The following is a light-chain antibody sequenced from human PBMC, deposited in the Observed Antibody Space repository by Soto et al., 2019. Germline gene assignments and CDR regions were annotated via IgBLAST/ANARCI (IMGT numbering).Light chain of an antibody. Sequence: DIPMTQSPSSLSASVGDRVTITCRASQGIHNNLAWYQQKPGEVPKLLIYAASTLQSGVPSRFSGGGSGTDFTLTVNSLQPEDVATYYCQKYDGAPLTFGGGTKVEIE. V-gene: IGKV1-27*01. J-gene: IGKJ4*01. CDR2: AAS. CDR3: QKYDGAPLT. CDR1: QGIHNN.